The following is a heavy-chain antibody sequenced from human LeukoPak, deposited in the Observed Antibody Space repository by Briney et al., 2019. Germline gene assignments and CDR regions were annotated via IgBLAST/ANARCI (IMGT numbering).Heavy chain of an antibody. CDR3: TGMWIQLWLSSEAFDI. CDR1: GFTFSGSA. D-gene: IGHD5-18*01. J-gene: IGHJ3*02. Sequence: GGPLRLSCAASGFTFSGSAMHWVRQASGKGLECVGRIRSKANSYATAYAASVKGRFTISRDDSKNTAHLQMTSLKTEDTAVYYCTGMWIQLWLSSEAFDIWGQGTMVTVSS. CDR2: IRSKANSYAT. V-gene: IGHV3-73*01.